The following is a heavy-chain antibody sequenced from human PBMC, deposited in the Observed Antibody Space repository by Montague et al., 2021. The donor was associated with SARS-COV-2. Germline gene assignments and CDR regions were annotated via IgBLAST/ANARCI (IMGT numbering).Heavy chain of an antibody. CDR2: IFGSGSST. Sequence: SRRLSLSASGFTFSNYAMNWVRQAPGKGLEWVSVIFGSGSSTYYSGSVRGRFTVSRDNSKNTLYLQMNNLRAEDTAVYYCAKDGATVRGLINWYFDLWGRGTLVTVSS. V-gene: IGHV3-23*03. CDR1: GFTFSNYA. CDR3: AKDGATVRGLINWYFDL. D-gene: IGHD3-10*01. J-gene: IGHJ2*01.